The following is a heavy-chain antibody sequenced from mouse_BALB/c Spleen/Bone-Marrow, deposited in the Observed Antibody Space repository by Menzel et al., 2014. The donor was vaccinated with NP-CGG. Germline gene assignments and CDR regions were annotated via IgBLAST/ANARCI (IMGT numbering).Heavy chain of an antibody. CDR3: ARGTPYAMDY. Sequence: EVQLQQSGAELVKPGASVKSSCTASGFNIKDTYMHWVKQRPEQGLEWIGRIDPANGNTKYDPKFQGKATITADTSSNTAYLQLSSLTSEDTAVYYCARGTPYAMDYWGQGTSVTVPS. CDR2: IDPANGNT. V-gene: IGHV14-3*02. J-gene: IGHJ4*01. D-gene: IGHD2-14*01. CDR1: GFNIKDTY.